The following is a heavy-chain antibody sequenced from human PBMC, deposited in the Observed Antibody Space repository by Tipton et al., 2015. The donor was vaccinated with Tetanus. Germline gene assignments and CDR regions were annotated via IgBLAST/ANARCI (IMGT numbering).Heavy chain of an antibody. D-gene: IGHD3/OR15-3a*01. CDR3: SSGTGF. V-gene: IGHV3-7*01. CDR1: GFTFSDQW. J-gene: IGHJ4*02. CDR2: ISPDGSGQ. Sequence: SLRLSCVTSGFTFSDQWMSWIRQAPGKGLEWVAHISPDGSGQYYVDSVKGRFTTSRDNAKKSLSLWMSGLRAEDTAVFYCSSGTGFWGQGTPVTVSS.